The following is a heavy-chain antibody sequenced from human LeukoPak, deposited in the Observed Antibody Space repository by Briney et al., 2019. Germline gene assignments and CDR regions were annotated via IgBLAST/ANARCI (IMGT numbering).Heavy chain of an antibody. CDR2: VSSDGTDT. CDR1: GFTFINYG. CDR3: ARGDRNSGWHY. V-gene: IGHV3-23*01. D-gene: IGHD6-19*01. Sequence: PGGSLRLSCAASGFTFINYGMSWVRQAPGKGLEWFSGVSSDGTDTSYADSVKGRFTVSRDNSKNSLYLQMNSLRADDTAVYYCARGDRNSGWHYWGREPWSPSPQ. J-gene: IGHJ4*02.